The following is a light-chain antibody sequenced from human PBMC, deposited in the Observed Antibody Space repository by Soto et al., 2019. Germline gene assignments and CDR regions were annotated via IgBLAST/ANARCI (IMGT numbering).Light chain of an antibody. CDR1: SSDVGVYNY. CDR2: DVT. CDR3: SSYTSSTTLV. Sequence: QSALTQPASVSGSPGQSITISCTGTSSDVGVYNYVSWYQQHPDKAPKLMIYDVTNRPSGVSNRFSGSKSGNTASLTISGLQAEDEADYHCSSYTSSTTLVFGGGTKLTVL. J-gene: IGLJ2*01. V-gene: IGLV2-14*01.